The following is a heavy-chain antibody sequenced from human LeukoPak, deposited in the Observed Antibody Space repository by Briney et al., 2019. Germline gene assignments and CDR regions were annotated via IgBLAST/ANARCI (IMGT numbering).Heavy chain of an antibody. V-gene: IGHV1-18*01. CDR3: ARDRSQLVDIVATEGQPGTAMVTAAFDI. Sequence: ASVKVSCKASGYTFTSYGISWVRQAPGQGLEWMGWISAYNGNTNYAQKLQGRATMTTDTSTSTAYMELRSLRSDDTAVYYCARDRSQLVDIVATEGQPGTAMVTAAFDIWGQGTMVTVSS. J-gene: IGHJ3*02. CDR1: GYTFTSYG. CDR2: ISAYNGNT. D-gene: IGHD5-12*01.